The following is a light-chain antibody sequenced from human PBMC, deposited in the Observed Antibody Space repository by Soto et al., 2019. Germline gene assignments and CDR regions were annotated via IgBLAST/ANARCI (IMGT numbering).Light chain of an antibody. V-gene: IGKV3-15*01. CDR1: QSVSSN. CDR2: GAS. J-gene: IGKJ3*01. CDR3: QQYNNWPPRLT. Sequence: EIVMTQSPATLSVSPGERATLSCRASQSVSSNFAWYQQKPGQAPRHLIYGASNRATGIPARFSGSGSVTEFSLTSSRLQSEDFAVYYCQQYNNWPPRLTFGPGTKVDIK.